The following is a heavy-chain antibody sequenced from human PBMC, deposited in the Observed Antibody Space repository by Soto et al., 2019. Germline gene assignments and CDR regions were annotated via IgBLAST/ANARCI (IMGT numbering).Heavy chain of an antibody. J-gene: IGHJ4*02. D-gene: IGHD2-21*01. CDR2: INPSGGGT. CDR1: GYTFLDFY. Sequence: QVQLVQSGTEVKKPGASVKLSCKASGYTFLDFYIHWVRQAPGQGLEWMGFINPSGGGTTYAQQFQGRLTMTRDTSTSTVYMELISLRSEDTAIYYCARDKLFSAGYWGQGTLVT. V-gene: IGHV1-46*01. CDR3: ARDKLFSAGY.